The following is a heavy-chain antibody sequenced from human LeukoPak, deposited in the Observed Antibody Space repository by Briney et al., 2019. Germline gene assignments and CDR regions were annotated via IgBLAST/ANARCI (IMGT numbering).Heavy chain of an antibody. CDR1: GYTFTSYY. CDR3: ASLVPTVTKVIDY. J-gene: IGHJ4*02. CDR2: INPSGGST. V-gene: IGHV1-46*01. D-gene: IGHD4-17*01. Sequence: ASVKVSCKASGYTFTSYYMHWVRQAPGQGLEWMGIINPSGGSTSYAQKFQGRVTMTRDMSTSTVYMELSSLRSEDTAVYYCASLVPTVTKVIDYWGQGTLVTVSS.